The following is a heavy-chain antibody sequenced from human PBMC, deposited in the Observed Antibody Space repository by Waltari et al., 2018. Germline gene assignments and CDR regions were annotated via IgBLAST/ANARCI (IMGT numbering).Heavy chain of an antibody. Sequence: QVQLQQWGAGLLKPSETLSLTCAVYGGSFSGYYWSWLRQPPGKGLEWCGEINHSESTNYNPSLTSRVTISVDTSKNQFSLKLSSVTAADTAVYYCARRYYGSGSYSWFDPWGQGTLVTVSS. J-gene: IGHJ5*02. V-gene: IGHV4-34*01. CDR3: ARRYYGSGSYSWFDP. CDR2: INHSEST. CDR1: GGSFSGYY. D-gene: IGHD3-10*01.